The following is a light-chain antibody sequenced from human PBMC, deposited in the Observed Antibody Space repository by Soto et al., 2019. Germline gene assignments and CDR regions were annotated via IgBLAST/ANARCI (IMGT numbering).Light chain of an antibody. CDR1: SSDVGAYDY. Sequence: QSALTQPASVSGSPGQSITISCTGTSSDVGAYDYVSWYQQHPGKAPKLMIYDVYARPSGVSHRFSGSKSGNTASLTISGLQSDDEADYYCSSYTNTMSYVFGTGTKLTV. CDR2: DVY. CDR3: SSYTNTMSYV. V-gene: IGLV2-14*03. J-gene: IGLJ1*01.